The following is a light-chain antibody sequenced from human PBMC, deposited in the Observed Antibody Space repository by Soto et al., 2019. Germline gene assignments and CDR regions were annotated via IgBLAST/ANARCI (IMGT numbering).Light chain of an antibody. V-gene: IGKV3-20*01. CDR3: QQYGRSPWT. Sequence: IVLTQYPGPLSLSPRERATLSCSASQSVSSSYLAWYQQKPGQAPRLLIYGASSRATGIPDRFSGSGSGTDFTLTISRLEPEDFAVYYCQQYGRSPWTFCQGTNVAIK. J-gene: IGKJ1*01. CDR2: GAS. CDR1: QSVSSSY.